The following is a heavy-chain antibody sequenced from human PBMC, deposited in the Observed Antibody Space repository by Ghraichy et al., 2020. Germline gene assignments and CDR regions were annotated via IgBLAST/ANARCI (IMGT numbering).Heavy chain of an antibody. Sequence: SETLSLTCAVSGYSIGIDYYWGWIRQPPGKGLEWIGSINLSGRTYYNQSFKSRVAILVDTSNNQFSLKLRSVTAADTAVYYCARYAAMAAAATSQFDYWGQGTLVTVSA. J-gene: IGHJ4*02. D-gene: IGHD6-25*01. CDR3: ARYAAMAAAATSQFDY. CDR1: GYSIGIDYY. V-gene: IGHV4-38-2*01. CDR2: INLSGRT.